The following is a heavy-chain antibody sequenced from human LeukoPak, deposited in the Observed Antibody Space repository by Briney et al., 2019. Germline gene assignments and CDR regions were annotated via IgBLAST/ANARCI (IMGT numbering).Heavy chain of an antibody. D-gene: IGHD3-3*02. J-gene: IGHJ4*02. CDR2: ISYDGTKK. CDR1: GFTFSTYA. CDR3: ACLNTIFGVDIVSLGAEFEF. V-gene: IGHV3-30*03. Sequence: GGSLRLSCGASGFTFSTYAMHWVRQAPGKGLECVSVISYDGTKKDYADSVKGRFTISRDNSNDTLYLQMNSLRPEDTAVSDFACLNTIFGVDIVSLGAEFEFWGQGTLVTVSS.